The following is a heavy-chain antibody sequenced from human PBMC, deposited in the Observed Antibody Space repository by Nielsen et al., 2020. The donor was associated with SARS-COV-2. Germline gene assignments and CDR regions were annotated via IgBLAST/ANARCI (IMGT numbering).Heavy chain of an antibody. CDR3: AREGRKLPLDY. CDR2: ITSSSTYT. CDR1: GFTFSDYY. V-gene: IGHV3-11*05. Sequence: GESLKISYVGSGFTFSDYYMSWVRQAPGKGLEWVSYITSSSTYTNYADSVKGRFTISRDNAKNSLSLQMHSLRAEDTAVYYCAREGRKLPLDYWGQGTLVTVSS. J-gene: IGHJ4*02. D-gene: IGHD5-24*01.